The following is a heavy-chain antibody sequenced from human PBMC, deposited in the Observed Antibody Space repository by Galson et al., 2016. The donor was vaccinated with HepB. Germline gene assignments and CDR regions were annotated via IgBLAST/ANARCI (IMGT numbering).Heavy chain of an antibody. CDR2: IFPGGDST. CDR1: GFAFSNYA. J-gene: IGHJ4*02. Sequence: SLRLSCAASGFAFSNYAMSWVRQAPGKGLEWVSLIFPGGDSTFYADSVRGRFTISRDNSKNTLSLQMCSLRADDSAVYYCAGFTQEWLDRVYYLDYWGQGTLVTVSS. V-gene: IGHV3-23*01. CDR3: AGFTQEWLDRVYYLDY. D-gene: IGHD6-19*01.